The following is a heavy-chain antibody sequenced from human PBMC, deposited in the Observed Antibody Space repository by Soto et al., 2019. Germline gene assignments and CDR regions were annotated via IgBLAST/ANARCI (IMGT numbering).Heavy chain of an antibody. CDR2: INPNSGGT. D-gene: IGHD2-2*02. J-gene: IGHJ6*03. V-gene: IGHV1-2*04. Sequence: ASVKVSCKASGYTFTGYYMHWVRQAPGQGLEWMGWINPNSGGTNYAQKFQGWVTMTRDTSISTAYMELSRLRSDDTAVYYCARGGRGYCSSTSCYTYYYYMDVWGKGTTVTVSS. CDR3: ARGGRGYCSSTSCYTYYYYMDV. CDR1: GYTFTGYY.